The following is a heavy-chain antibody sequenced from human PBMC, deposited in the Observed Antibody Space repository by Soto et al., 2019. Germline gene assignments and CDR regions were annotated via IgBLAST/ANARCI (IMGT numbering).Heavy chain of an antibody. J-gene: IGHJ4*02. D-gene: IGHD3-3*01. Sequence: EGQLVESGGGFVQPGRSLRLSCAGSGFIFDDFALHWVRQAPGKGLEWVSGISWNSDSIGYADAVKGRFTISRDNAKNYLYLQMNSLRVEDTALYYCTKVGGLYDFWSGPLHFDLWGQGTRVTVSS. V-gene: IGHV3-9*01. CDR3: TKVGGLYDFWSGPLHFDL. CDR1: GFIFDDFA. CDR2: ISWNSDSI.